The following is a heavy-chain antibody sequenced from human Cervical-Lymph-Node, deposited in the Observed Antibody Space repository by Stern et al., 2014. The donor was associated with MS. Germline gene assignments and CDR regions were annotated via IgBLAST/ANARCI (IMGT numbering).Heavy chain of an antibody. CDR2: ISYDGSNK. V-gene: IGHV3-30-3*01. Sequence: VQLVESGGGVVQPGRSLRLSCAASGFTFSDYAMHWVRQAPGKGLEWVAVISYDGSNKKYVDSVKGRFTISRDNSKNTLYVQMNSLRAEDTAVYYFAREECSGDSCRGMDVWGQGATVTVSS. CDR3: AREECSGDSCRGMDV. D-gene: IGHD2-15*01. CDR1: GFTFSDYA. J-gene: IGHJ6*02.